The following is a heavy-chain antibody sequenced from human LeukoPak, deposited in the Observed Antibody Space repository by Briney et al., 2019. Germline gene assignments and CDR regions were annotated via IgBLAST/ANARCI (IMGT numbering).Heavy chain of an antibody. V-gene: IGHV3-53*01. CDR2: IYSGGST. J-gene: IGHJ4*02. Sequence: PGGSLRLSCAASGFTVSSYYMSWVRQAPGKGLEWVSVIYSGGSTYYADSVKGRFTISRDNSKNTLYLQMNSLRAEDTAVYYCARVIRGYSSSWRNDYWGQGTLVTVSS. CDR1: GFTVSSYY. CDR3: ARVIRGYSSSWRNDY. D-gene: IGHD6-13*01.